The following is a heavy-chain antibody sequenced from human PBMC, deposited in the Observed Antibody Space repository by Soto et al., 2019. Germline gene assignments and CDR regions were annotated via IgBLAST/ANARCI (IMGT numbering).Heavy chain of an antibody. J-gene: IGHJ4*02. Sequence: QVQLVQSGAEVKKPGASVKVSCKASGYTFTSYGISWVRQAPGQGLEWMGWISGYNGNTNYVQKLQGKVTMTTDTSKNTAYMELRSLRSDDTAVYYCARVGELVHEFDYWGQGTLVTVSS. CDR2: ISGYNGNT. CDR3: ARVGELVHEFDY. CDR1: GYTFTSYG. D-gene: IGHD3-10*01. V-gene: IGHV1-18*01.